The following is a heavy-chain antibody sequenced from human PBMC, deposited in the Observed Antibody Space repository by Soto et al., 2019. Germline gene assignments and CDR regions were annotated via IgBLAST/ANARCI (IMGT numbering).Heavy chain of an antibody. J-gene: IGHJ4*02. Sequence: GGSLRLSCAASGFTFSNYAMSWVRQAPGKGLEWVSAIGGGGVPTYHADSVKGRFTISRDNSKNTIYLQMNSLRAEDTAVYYCAKKGVASPSDYWGQGTLVTVSS. CDR2: IGGGGVPT. V-gene: IGHV3-23*01. D-gene: IGHD6-13*01. CDR1: GFTFSNYA. CDR3: AKKGVASPSDY.